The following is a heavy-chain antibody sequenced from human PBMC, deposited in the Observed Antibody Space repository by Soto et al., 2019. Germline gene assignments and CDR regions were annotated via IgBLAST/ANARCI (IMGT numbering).Heavy chain of an antibody. CDR2: ISDDGSNK. Sequence: GGSLRLSCAASGFTFSSYAMHWVRQAPGKGLEWVAVISDDGSNKYYADSVKGRFTISRDNSKNTLYLQMNSLRAEDTAVCYCARDRFASSWSYFDYWGQGTPVTVSS. V-gene: IGHV3-30-3*01. D-gene: IGHD6-13*01. J-gene: IGHJ4*02. CDR3: ARDRFASSWSYFDY. CDR1: GFTFSSYA.